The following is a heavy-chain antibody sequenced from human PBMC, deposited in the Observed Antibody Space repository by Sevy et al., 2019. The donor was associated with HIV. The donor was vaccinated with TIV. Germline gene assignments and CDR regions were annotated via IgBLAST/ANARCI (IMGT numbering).Heavy chain of an antibody. CDR1: GGSFSGYY. CDR2: INHSGST. J-gene: IGHJ5*02. V-gene: IGHV4-34*01. D-gene: IGHD2-2*01. Sequence: SETLSLTCAVYGGSFSGYYWNWIRQSPGKGLEWIGEINHSGSTHYNPSLKNRVTISVDTSKNQFPLRLNSVTAADTAVYYCARAPPVVVVPGAPSWFDPWGQGTLVTVSS. CDR3: ARAPPVVVVPGAPSWFDP.